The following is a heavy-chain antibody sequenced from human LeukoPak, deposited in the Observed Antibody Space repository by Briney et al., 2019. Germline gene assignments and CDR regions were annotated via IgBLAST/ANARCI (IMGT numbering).Heavy chain of an antibody. Sequence: ASGKVSCKASGYTFTSYYMHWVRQAPGQGLEWMGIINPSGGSTSYSQKFQGRVTMTRDTSTSTVYMDLSSLRSEDTAVYYCAREYYYGSGSYFYYYGMDVWGQGTTVTVSS. J-gene: IGHJ6*02. CDR3: AREYYYGSGSYFYYYGMDV. V-gene: IGHV1-46*01. CDR1: GYTFTSYY. D-gene: IGHD3-10*01. CDR2: INPSGGST.